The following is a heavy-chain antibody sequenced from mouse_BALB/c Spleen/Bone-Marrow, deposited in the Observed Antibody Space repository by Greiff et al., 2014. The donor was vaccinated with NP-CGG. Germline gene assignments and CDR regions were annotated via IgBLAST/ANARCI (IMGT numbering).Heavy chain of an antibody. J-gene: IGHJ4*01. Sequence: EVQRVESGGDLVYPGGSLKLSCAASGFTFSSYGMSWVRQTPDTRLEWVATINSGGTNTYYPDSMKGRFTISRDNAKNTLYLQMSSLRSEDTAMYYCTRRGIYDERTAMDYWGRGTPVTVSS. D-gene: IGHD2-12*01. CDR3: TRRGIYDERTAMDY. CDR2: INSGGTNT. V-gene: IGHV5-6*01. CDR1: GFTFSSYG.